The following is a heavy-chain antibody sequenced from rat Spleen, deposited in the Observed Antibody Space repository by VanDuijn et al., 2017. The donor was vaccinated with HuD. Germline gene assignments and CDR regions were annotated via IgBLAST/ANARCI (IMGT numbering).Heavy chain of an antibody. J-gene: IGHJ2*01. Sequence: EVQLVESGGGLVQPGRSLKISCVASGFTFNYYWMTWIRQAPGKGLEWVATITGAGETTYYPDSVMGRFTISRDKAKSTLYLQMNSLRSEDTATYYCARENWVLDYWGQGVMVTVSS. CDR1: GFTFNYYW. CDR3: ARENWVLDY. CDR2: ITGAGETT. D-gene: IGHD5-1*01. V-gene: IGHV5-31*01.